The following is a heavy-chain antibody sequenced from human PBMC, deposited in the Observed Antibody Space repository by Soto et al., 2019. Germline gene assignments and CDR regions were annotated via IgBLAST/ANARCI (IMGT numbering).Heavy chain of an antibody. V-gene: IGHV4-61*01. CDR1: GGSVSSGSYY. Sequence: SETLSLTCTVSGGSVSSGSYYWSWIRQPPGKGLEWIGYIYYSGSTNYNPSLKSRVTISVDTSKNQFSLKLSSVTAADTAVYYCARDQGLSGYTNYYYYCGMDVWGQGTTVTVSS. CDR3: ARDQGLSGYTNYYYYCGMDV. CDR2: IYYSGST. J-gene: IGHJ6*02. D-gene: IGHD3-22*01.